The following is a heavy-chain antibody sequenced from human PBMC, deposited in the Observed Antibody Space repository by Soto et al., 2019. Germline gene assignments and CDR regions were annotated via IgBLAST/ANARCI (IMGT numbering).Heavy chain of an antibody. CDR3: ARDSTTPTWGYSRYYSYYYGMDV. CDR1: GGSISSYY. V-gene: IGHV4-59*01. Sequence: SETLSLTCTVSGGSISSYYWSWIRQPPGKGLEWIGYIYYSGSTKYNPSVKSRVTISVDTSKNQFSLKLSSVTAADTAVYYCARDSTTPTWGYSRYYSYYYGMDVWGQGTTVTVSS. CDR2: IYYSGST. J-gene: IGHJ6*02. D-gene: IGHD6-13*01.